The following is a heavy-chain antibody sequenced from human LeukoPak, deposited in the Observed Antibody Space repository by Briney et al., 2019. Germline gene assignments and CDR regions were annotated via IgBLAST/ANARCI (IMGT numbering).Heavy chain of an antibody. CDR3: ATDSSLYNIAVAAFDY. J-gene: IGHJ4*02. D-gene: IGHD6-19*01. Sequence: ASVKVSCKVSGYTLTELSMHWVRQALGKGLEWMGGFDPEDGETIYAQKFQGRVTMTEDTSTDTAYMELSSLRSEDTAVYYCATDSSLYNIAVAAFDYWGQGTLVTVSS. CDR1: GYTLTELS. V-gene: IGHV1-24*01. CDR2: FDPEDGET.